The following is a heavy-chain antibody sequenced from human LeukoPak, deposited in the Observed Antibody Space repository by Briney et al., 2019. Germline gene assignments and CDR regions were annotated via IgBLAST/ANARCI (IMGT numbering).Heavy chain of an antibody. CDR2: IYYGGST. CDR3: AQDPKY. V-gene: IGHV4-59*12. CDR1: GGSISSYY. Sequence: KPSETLSLTCTVSGGSISSYYWSWIRQPPGKGLEWIGYIYYGGSTNYNPSLKSRVTISVDTSKNQFSLKLTSVTAADTAVYYCAQDPKYWGQGTLVTVSS. J-gene: IGHJ4*02.